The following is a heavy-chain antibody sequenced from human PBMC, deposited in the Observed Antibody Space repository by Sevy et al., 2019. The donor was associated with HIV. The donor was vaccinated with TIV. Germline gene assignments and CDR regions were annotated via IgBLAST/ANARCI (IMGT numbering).Heavy chain of an antibody. CDR1: GFTFSIYD. Sequence: GGSLRLSCAASGFTFSIYDMHWVRQATGKGLEWVSAINTVGDTYYPGSVKGRFTISRENAKNSLYLQMNSLRAGDTAVYYCAGGSLSGSYGGPLDYWGQGTLVTVSS. CDR3: AGGSLSGSYGGPLDY. CDR2: INTVGDT. J-gene: IGHJ4*02. V-gene: IGHV3-13*01. D-gene: IGHD1-26*01.